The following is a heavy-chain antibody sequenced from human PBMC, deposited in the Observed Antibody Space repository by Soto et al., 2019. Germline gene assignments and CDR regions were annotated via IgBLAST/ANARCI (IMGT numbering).Heavy chain of an antibody. J-gene: IGHJ4*02. CDR2: ISENGVNK. CDR1: GFTFTSFA. D-gene: IGHD2-8*01. Sequence: SLRLSCSASGFTFTSFAIHWVRQAPGKGLEWVAVISENGVNKYSAESVRGRFVISRDNSKNTVELEMNSLRPEDTAIYFCARRLTKTVSALGYWGQGTLVTVSS. CDR3: ARRLTKTVSALGY. V-gene: IGHV3-30*09.